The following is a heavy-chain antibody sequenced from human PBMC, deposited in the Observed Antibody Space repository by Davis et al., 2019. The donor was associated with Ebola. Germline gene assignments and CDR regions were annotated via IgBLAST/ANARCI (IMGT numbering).Heavy chain of an antibody. Sequence: GESLKISCAASGFTFSSHGMPWVCQASGKGLEWASYISGYSSYTDYAHSVKGRFTISRDNSKNTLYLQMNSLRAEDTAVYYCARDAYDSGYPYHDAFDIWGRGTMVAVSS. D-gene: IGHD3-22*01. CDR2: ISGYSSYT. J-gene: IGHJ3*02. CDR3: ARDAYDSGYPYHDAFDI. V-gene: IGHV3-21*05. CDR1: GFTFSSHG.